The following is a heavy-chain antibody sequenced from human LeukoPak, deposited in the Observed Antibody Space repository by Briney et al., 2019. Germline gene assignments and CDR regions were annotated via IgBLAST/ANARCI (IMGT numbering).Heavy chain of an antibody. CDR3: ARKNILGAFDI. J-gene: IGHJ3*02. D-gene: IGHD1-14*01. CDR2: IIPSFGTT. V-gene: IGHV1-69*05. Sequence: SVKVSCKASGGTFSRYNINWVRQARGEGLEWMGGIIPSFGTTNYAQNFQGRVTIITDESTSTAYMGLSSLTFEDTAFYYCARKNILGAFDIWGQGTMVTVSS. CDR1: GGTFSRYN.